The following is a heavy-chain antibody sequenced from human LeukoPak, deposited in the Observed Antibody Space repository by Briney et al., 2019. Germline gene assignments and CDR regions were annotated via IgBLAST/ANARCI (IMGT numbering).Heavy chain of an antibody. Sequence: SETLSLTCTVSGGSISSGGYYWTWIRQHPGKGLEWIGYIYYSGSTYYNPSLKGRLTISVDTSKNQFSLKLSSVTAADTAVYYCARVPYYYGSGSYYNGVVYWGQGTLVTVSS. D-gene: IGHD3-10*01. CDR3: ARVPYYYGSGSYYNGVVY. J-gene: IGHJ4*02. CDR1: GGSISSGGYY. V-gene: IGHV4-31*03. CDR2: IYYSGST.